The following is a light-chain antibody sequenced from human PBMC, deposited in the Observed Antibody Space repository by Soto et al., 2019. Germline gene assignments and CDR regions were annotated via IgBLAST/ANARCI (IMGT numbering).Light chain of an antibody. CDR2: DAS. CDR3: LQYSSHSWT. Sequence: DIQMTQSPFTLSASVGDRVTITCRASRSISDWLAWYQQKPGKAPELLIFDASSLKSGVPSRFSGSGSGTEFTLTISRLQPDDVATYYCLQYSSHSWTFGQGTKVDI. CDR1: RSISDW. V-gene: IGKV1-5*01. J-gene: IGKJ1*01.